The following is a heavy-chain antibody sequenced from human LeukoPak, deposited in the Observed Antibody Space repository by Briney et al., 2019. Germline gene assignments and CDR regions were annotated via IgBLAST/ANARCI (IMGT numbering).Heavy chain of an antibody. Sequence: GGSLRLSCAASGFTFSSYEMNWVRQAPGKGLEWVSYISSSGSTIYYADSVKGRFTISRDNAKNSLYLQMNSLRAEDTAVYYCARVYSSGYYFLFDYWGQGTLVTVSS. J-gene: IGHJ4*02. CDR1: GFTFSSYE. CDR3: ARVYSSGYYFLFDY. D-gene: IGHD3-22*01. CDR2: ISSSGSTI. V-gene: IGHV3-48*03.